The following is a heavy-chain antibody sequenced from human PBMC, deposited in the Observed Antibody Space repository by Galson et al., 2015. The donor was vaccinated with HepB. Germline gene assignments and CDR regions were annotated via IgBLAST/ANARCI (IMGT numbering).Heavy chain of an antibody. CDR3: ARSSNQPNGYCSSTSCSYRDNWFDP. CDR1: GYTFTSYG. Sequence: SVKVSCKASGYTFTSYGISWVRQAPGQGLEWMGWISAYNGNTNYAQKLQGRVTMTTDTSTSTAYMELRSLRSDDTAVYYCARSSNQPNGYCSSTSCSYRDNWFDPWGQGTLVTVSS. D-gene: IGHD2-2*01. V-gene: IGHV1-18*01. CDR2: ISAYNGNT. J-gene: IGHJ5*02.